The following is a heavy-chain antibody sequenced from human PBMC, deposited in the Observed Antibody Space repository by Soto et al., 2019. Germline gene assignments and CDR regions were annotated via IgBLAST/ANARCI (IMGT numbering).Heavy chain of an antibody. Sequence: VQLLESGGGLVQPGGSLRLSCAASGFTFNNYAMTWVRQAPGKGLEWVSAISGGGDTTSYADSVKGRFTVSRDGSKNTLYLQMSNLRAEDTALYYCAKGRGGSGSLTPRVDFWGQGTLVTVSS. D-gene: IGHD3-10*01. V-gene: IGHV3-23*01. CDR3: AKGRGGSGSLTPRVDF. J-gene: IGHJ4*02. CDR1: GFTFNNYA. CDR2: ISGGGDTT.